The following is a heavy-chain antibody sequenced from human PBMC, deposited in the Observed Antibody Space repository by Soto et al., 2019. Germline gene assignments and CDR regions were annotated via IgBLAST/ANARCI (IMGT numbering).Heavy chain of an antibody. D-gene: IGHD4-17*01. CDR3: VRVLYGDYYPTLEFDY. CDR2: VYYSGST. V-gene: IGHV4-31*03. Sequence: SETLSLTCTVSGSSISSGGYYWSSIRQLPGKGLERIGYVYYSGSTYYNPSYNSRVTISVDTSKNQFSLKLSSVTAADTAVYYCVRVLYGDYYPTLEFDYWGQGTLVTVSS. J-gene: IGHJ4*02. CDR1: GSSISSGGYY.